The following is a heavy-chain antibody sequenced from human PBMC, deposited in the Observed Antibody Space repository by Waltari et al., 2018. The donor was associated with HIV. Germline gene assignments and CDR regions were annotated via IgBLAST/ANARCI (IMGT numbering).Heavy chain of an antibody. V-gene: IGHV1-3*01. D-gene: IGHD1-26*01. CDR2: VEAGDGNT. CDR3: AREWVRIGMDLDY. CDR1: GYTFGDHT. J-gene: IGHJ4*02. Sequence: QVQLMQSGAGVKKPGASVQLSCRTSGYTFGDHTIHWVGQAPGQGLEWMGWVEAGDGNTRYAEKVRGRISSGAHTSASTSYMELSSLTSEDTSVYFCAREWVRIGMDLDYGGQGTLVTVSP.